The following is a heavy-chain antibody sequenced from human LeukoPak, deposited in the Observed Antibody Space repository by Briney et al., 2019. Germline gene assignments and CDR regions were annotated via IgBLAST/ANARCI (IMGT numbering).Heavy chain of an antibody. CDR1: GFTFTGYY. J-gene: IGHJ4*02. Sequence: ASVKVSCKASGFTFTGYYIHWVRQAPGQGLEWMGWINPNSGGTNYAQKFQGRVTMTRDTSISTAYMELSRLRSDDTAVYYCARGGPTTVTTYGIGYWGQGTLVTVSS. CDR2: INPNSGGT. V-gene: IGHV1-2*02. D-gene: IGHD4-17*01. CDR3: ARGGPTTVTTYGIGY.